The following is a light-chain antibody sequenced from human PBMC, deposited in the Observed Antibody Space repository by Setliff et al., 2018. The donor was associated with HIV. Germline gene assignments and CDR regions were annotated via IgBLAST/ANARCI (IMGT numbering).Light chain of an antibody. Sequence: QRITISCTGSSSDIGAGYAVHWYQQLPGTAPRLLIYANSNRPSGVPDRFSGSKSATSASLAITGLQAEDEADYYCQSYDTTLSASVFGGGTKVTVL. CDR2: ANS. CDR3: QSYDTTLSASV. CDR1: SSDIGAGYA. V-gene: IGLV1-40*01. J-gene: IGLJ3*02.